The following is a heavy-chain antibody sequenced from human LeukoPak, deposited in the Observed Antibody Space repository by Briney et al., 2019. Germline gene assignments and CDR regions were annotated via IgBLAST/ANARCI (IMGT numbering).Heavy chain of an antibody. CDR3: ARGSYSDYIFGY. J-gene: IGHJ4*02. CDR1: GGIFSSYG. CDR2: IIPMLGAT. V-gene: IGHV1-69*11. Sequence: SVKVSCKASGGIFSSYGINWVRQAPGQGLEWMGRIIPMLGATNYAQKFQGRVTVTTDESTSTAYMELSSLRSEDTAVYYCARGSYSDYIFGYWGQGTLVTVSS. D-gene: IGHD4-11*01.